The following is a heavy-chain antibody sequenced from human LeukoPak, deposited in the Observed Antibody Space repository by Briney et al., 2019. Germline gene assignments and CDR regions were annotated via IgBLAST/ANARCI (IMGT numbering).Heavy chain of an antibody. V-gene: IGHV1-18*01. CDR2: ISAYNGNT. D-gene: IGHD5-18*01. J-gene: IGHJ6*02. Sequence: RASVKVSCKASGYTFTSYGISWVRQAPGQGLEWMGWISAYNGNTNYAQKLQGRVTMTTDTSTSTAYMELRSLRSDDTAVYYCARVGGDVDTAMFLGMYVWGQGTTVTVSS. CDR3: ARVGGDVDTAMFLGMYV. CDR1: GYTFTSYG.